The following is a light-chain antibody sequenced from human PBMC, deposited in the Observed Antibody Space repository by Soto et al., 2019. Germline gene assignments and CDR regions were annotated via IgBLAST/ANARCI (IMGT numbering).Light chain of an antibody. CDR2: GAS. J-gene: IGKJ1*01. V-gene: IGKV3-20*01. CDR1: QSVSSSY. CDR3: QQYGSSPRT. Sequence: EIVLTQSPGTLSLSPGERATLSCRASQSVSSSYFAWYQQKPGQAPRLLGYGASSRATGIPDRFSGSGSGRDFTLTISRLEPEHFAVYYCQQYGSSPRTFGQETKVEI.